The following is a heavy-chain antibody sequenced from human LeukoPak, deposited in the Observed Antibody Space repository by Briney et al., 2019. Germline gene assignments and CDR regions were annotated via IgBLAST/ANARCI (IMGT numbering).Heavy chain of an antibody. V-gene: IGHV4-34*01. CDR1: GFTFNTYA. CDR3: ARGGPYLYYYYGMDV. CDR2: INHSGST. J-gene: IGHJ6*02. Sequence: PGGSLRLSCAASGFTFNTYAMSWIRQPPGKGLEWIGEINHSGSTNYNPSLKSRVTISVDTSKNQFSLKLSSVTAADTAVYYCARGGPYLYYYYGMDVWGQGTTVTVSS.